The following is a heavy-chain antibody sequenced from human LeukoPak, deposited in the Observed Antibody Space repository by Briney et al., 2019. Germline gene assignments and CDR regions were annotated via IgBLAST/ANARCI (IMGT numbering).Heavy chain of an antibody. J-gene: IGHJ6*04. D-gene: IGHD3-10*02. CDR2: INSSGSTI. Sequence: GGSLRLSCAASGFTFSSYEMNWVRQAPEEGQWWVSYINSSGSTIYYADSVKGRFTISRDNAKNSLYLQMNSLRAEDTAVYYCAELGITMIGGVWGKGTTVTISS. CDR3: AELGITMIGGV. CDR1: GFTFSSYE. V-gene: IGHV3-48*03.